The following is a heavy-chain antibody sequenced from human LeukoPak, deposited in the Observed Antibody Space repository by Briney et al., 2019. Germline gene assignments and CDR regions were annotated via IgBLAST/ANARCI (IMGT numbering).Heavy chain of an antibody. J-gene: IGHJ2*01. CDR1: GYSFTSYW. CDR3: ARPSTKQWLVGNWYFDL. Sequence: PGESLKISCKGSGYSFTSYWIGWVRQMPGKGLEWMGIIYPGDSDTGYSPSFQGQVTISADKSISTAYLQWSSLKASDTAMYYCARPSTKQWLVGNWYFDLWGRGTLVTVSS. CDR2: IYPGDSDT. V-gene: IGHV5-51*01. D-gene: IGHD6-19*01.